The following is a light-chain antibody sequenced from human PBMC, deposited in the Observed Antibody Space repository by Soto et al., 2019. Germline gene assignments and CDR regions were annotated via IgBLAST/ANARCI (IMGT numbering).Light chain of an antibody. V-gene: IGKV1-6*01. CDR1: QSIDTY. Sequence: IQMTQSPSSLSASVGDRVTMTCRASQSIDTYLNWYQRKPGKAPNVLIYAASTLQSGVPTRFSGSGSGTDFTLTISSLQPEDFATYYCLQDYNYPLTFGGGTKVDI. CDR3: LQDYNYPLT. CDR2: AAS. J-gene: IGKJ4*01.